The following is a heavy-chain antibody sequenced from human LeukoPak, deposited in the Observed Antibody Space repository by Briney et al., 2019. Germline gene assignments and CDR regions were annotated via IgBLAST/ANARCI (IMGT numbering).Heavy chain of an antibody. D-gene: IGHD3-22*01. Sequence: GRSLRLSCAASGFIVSSNYMSWVRQAPGKGLEWVSIISSGGNTYYADSVKGRFTISRDISKNTLYLQMNGLRAEDTAVYYCAREVRGYYFDYWGQGTLVTVSS. J-gene: IGHJ4*02. CDR3: AREVRGYYFDY. CDR2: ISSGGNT. CDR1: GFIVSSNY. V-gene: IGHV3-53*01.